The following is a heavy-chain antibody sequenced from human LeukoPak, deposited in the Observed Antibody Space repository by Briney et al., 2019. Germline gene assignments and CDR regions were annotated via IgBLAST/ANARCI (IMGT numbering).Heavy chain of an antibody. J-gene: IGHJ4*02. CDR1: GYTFTSYD. Sequence: GAPVKVSCKASGYTFTSYDINWVRQATGQGLEWTGWMNPNSGNTGYAQKFQGRVTMTRNTSISTAYMELSSLRSEDTAVYYCARGGAYTVTTSDYWGQGTLVTVSS. V-gene: IGHV1-8*01. CDR2: MNPNSGNT. D-gene: IGHD4-17*01. CDR3: ARGGAYTVTTSDY.